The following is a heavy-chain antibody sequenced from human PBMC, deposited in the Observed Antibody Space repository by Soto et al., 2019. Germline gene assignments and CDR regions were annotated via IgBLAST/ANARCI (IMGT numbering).Heavy chain of an antibody. CDR2: VFWDDDK. CDR1: GFSLSTTRVG. CDR3: ARSLASWVNVFDF. J-gene: IGHJ3*01. Sequence: QITLKESGPTLVKPTQTLTLTCTYSGFSLSTTRVGVGWIRQPPGKALEWLAIVFWDDDKRYSLSLKNRLTITQDTSKNQVVFTMTNMDPADTATYYCARSLASWVNVFDFWGQGTLVTVSS. V-gene: IGHV2-5*02.